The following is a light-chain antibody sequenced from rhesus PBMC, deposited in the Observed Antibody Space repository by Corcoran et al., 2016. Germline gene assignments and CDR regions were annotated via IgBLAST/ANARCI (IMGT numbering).Light chain of an antibody. CDR2: DAS. V-gene: IGKV1-25*01. Sequence: DIQLTQSPSSLSASVGDRVTITCRASQDITDDLAWYQQKPGETPKLLIYDASTLQSGIPSRFSGGGSGTDFTLTISSLQSEDFATYYCQHYNSIPLTFGGGTKVEIK. CDR1: QDITDD. CDR3: QHYNSIPLT. J-gene: IGKJ4*01.